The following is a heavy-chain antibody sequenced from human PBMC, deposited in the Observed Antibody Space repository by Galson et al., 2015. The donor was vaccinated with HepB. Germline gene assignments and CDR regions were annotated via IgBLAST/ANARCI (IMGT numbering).Heavy chain of an antibody. CDR2: ISYDGSNK. CDR1: GFTLSSYA. Sequence: SLRLSCAASGFTLSSYAMHWVRQAPGKGLEWVAVISYDGSNKYYADSVKGRFTISRDNSKNTLYLQMNSLRAEDTAVYYCARVGLPFDYWGQGTLVTVSS. J-gene: IGHJ4*02. V-gene: IGHV3-30*04. D-gene: IGHD1-7*01. CDR3: ARVGLPFDY.